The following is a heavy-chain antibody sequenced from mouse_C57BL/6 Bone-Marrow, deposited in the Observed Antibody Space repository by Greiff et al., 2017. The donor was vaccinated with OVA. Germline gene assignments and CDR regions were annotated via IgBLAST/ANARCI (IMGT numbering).Heavy chain of an antibody. V-gene: IGHV1-81*01. CDR2: IYPRSGNT. Sequence: QVHVKQSGAELARPGASVKLSCKASGYTFTSYGISWVKQRTGQGLEWIGEIYPRSGNTYYNEKFKGKATLTADKSSSTAYMELRSLTSEDSAVYFCASPLWYPFAYWGQGTLVTVSA. J-gene: IGHJ3*01. D-gene: IGHD2-1*01. CDR1: GYTFTSYG. CDR3: ASPLWYPFAY.